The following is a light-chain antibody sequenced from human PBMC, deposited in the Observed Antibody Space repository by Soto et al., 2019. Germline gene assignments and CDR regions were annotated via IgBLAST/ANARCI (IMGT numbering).Light chain of an antibody. CDR3: QQYNSFSPYT. J-gene: IGKJ2*01. Sequence: DIQMTQSPSTLSASVGNRVTITSRASQTISNWLAWYQQKPRKDPRLLIYDASTLERGVPSRFSGSGSGTEFSLTISSLQHEDFATYYCQQYNSFSPYTFGQGTKLEIK. V-gene: IGKV1-5*01. CDR2: DAS. CDR1: QTISNW.